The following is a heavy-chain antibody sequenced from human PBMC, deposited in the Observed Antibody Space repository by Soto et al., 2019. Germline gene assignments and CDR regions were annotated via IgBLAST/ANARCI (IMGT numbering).Heavy chain of an antibody. J-gene: IGHJ4*02. D-gene: IGHD3-22*01. Sequence: EVQLLESGGGLAQPGGSLRLSCAASGFTFSNYAMSWVRQAPGQGLEWVSAISGRAGNTYYADSVKGRFTISRDNSKNALSLQVNSLRADDTALYYCAKGSGGTVLVSSRFYFDYWGQGTLVPVSP. CDR2: ISGRAGNT. CDR1: GFTFSNYA. V-gene: IGHV3-23*01. CDR3: AKGSGGTVLVSSRFYFDY.